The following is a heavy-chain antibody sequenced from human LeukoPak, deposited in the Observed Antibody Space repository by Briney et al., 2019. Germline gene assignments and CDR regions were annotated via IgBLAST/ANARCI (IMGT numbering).Heavy chain of an antibody. Sequence: ASVKVSCKASGYTFTSYGISWVRQAPGQGLEWMGWISAYNGNTNYAQKLRGRVTMTTDTSTSTAYMELRSLRSDDTAVYYCARERFRTYYYDSSGTLDYWGQGTLVTVSS. D-gene: IGHD3-22*01. J-gene: IGHJ4*02. CDR2: ISAYNGNT. CDR3: ARERFRTYYYDSSGTLDY. V-gene: IGHV1-18*01. CDR1: GYTFTSYG.